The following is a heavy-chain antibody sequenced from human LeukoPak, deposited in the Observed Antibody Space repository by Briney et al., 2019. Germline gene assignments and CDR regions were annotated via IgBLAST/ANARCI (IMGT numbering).Heavy chain of an antibody. CDR3: AAELGY. CDR1: AFTFDDYS. V-gene: IGHV3-43*02. J-gene: IGHJ4*02. D-gene: IGHD3-16*01. CDR2: ISGDDGAT. Sequence: GGSLRLSCAASAFTFDDYSMHWVRQAPGKGLEWVSLISGDDGATYYADSVKGRFTISRDNSKNFLYLQMNSLRTEDTAVHYCAAELGYWGQGTLVTVSS.